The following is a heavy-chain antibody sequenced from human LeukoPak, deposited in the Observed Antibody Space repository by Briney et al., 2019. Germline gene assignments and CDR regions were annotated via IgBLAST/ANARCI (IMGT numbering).Heavy chain of an antibody. J-gene: IGHJ4*02. V-gene: IGHV1-69*04. CDR2: IIPIFGIA. Sequence: GASVKVSCKASGGTFSSHAISWVRQAPGQGLEWMGRIIPIFGIANYAQKFQGRVTITADKSTSTAYMELSSLRSEDTAVYYCARGEGDFWSGYYTYWGQGTLVTVSS. D-gene: IGHD3-3*01. CDR3: ARGEGDFWSGYYTY. CDR1: GGTFSSHA.